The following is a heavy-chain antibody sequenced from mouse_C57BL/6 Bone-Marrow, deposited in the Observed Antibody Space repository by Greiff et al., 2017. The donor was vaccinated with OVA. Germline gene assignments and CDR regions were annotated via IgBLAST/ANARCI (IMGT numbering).Heavy chain of an antibody. D-gene: IGHD3-2*02. Sequence: QVQLQQSGAELARPGASVKLSCKASGYTFTSYGISWVKQRTGQGLEWIGEIYPRSGNTYYNEKFKGKATLTADKSSSTAYMELRSLTSEDSAVYFCARWSRRGAYWGQGTLVTVSA. V-gene: IGHV1-81*01. CDR1: GYTFTSYG. CDR3: ARWSRRGAY. CDR2: IYPRSGNT. J-gene: IGHJ3*01.